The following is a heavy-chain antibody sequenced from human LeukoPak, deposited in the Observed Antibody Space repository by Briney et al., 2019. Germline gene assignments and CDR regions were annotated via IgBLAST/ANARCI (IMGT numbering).Heavy chain of an antibody. J-gene: IGHJ4*02. D-gene: IGHD4-23*01. CDR1: GGSFSGYY. V-gene: IGHV4-34*01. CDR2: INHSGGT. Sequence: SETPSLTCAVYGGSFSGYYWSWIRQPPGKGLEWIGEINHSGGTNYNPSLKSRVTISVDTSKNQFSLKLSSVTAADTAVYYCARGHPYGGVLYYFDYWGQGTLVTVSS. CDR3: ARGHPYGGVLYYFDY.